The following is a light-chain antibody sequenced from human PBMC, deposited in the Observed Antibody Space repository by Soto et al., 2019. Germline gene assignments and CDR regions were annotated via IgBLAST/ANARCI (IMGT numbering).Light chain of an antibody. J-gene: IGKJ1*01. CDR1: QSVSSY. Sequence: EIVLTQSPATLSLSPGERATLSCRASQSVSSYLAWYQQKPGQAPRLLIYDASNRATGIPARFSGSGSGTDFTLTISSLEPEDFAVDYWKQRINSLCTLGPLTK. CDR3: KQRINSLCT. V-gene: IGKV3-11*01. CDR2: DAS.